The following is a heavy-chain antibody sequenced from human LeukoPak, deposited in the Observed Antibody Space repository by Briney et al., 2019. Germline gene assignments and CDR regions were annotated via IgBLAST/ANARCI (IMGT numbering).Heavy chain of an antibody. CDR2: IYYSGST. V-gene: IGHV4-39*07. CDR3: ARDMHSGSYGLGAFDI. CDR1: GGSISSSSYY. J-gene: IGHJ3*02. D-gene: IGHD1-26*01. Sequence: PSETLSLTCTVSGGSISSSSYYWGWIRQPPGKGLEWIGSIYYSGSTYYNPSLKSRVTISVDTSKNQFSLKLSSVTAADTAVYYCARDMHSGSYGLGAFDIWGQGTMVTVSS.